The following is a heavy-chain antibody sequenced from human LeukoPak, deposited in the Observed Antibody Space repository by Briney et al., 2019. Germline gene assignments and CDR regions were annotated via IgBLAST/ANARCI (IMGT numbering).Heavy chain of an antibody. V-gene: IGHV3-7*01. CDR2: IHEDGSDK. D-gene: IGHD6-6*01. CDR1: GFTFSSYW. Sequence: GGSLRLSCVVSGFTFSSYWMNWVRQAPGKGLEWVANIHEDGSDKYYVDSVKGRFTISRDNAKNSLYLQMNSLRAEDTAVYYCAREISSGFYFDYWGQGTLVTVSS. J-gene: IGHJ4*02. CDR3: AREISSGFYFDY.